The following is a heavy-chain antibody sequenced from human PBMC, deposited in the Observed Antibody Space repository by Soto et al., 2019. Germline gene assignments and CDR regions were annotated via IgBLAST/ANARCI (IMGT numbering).Heavy chain of an antibody. D-gene: IGHD3-10*01. CDR2: IYPGDSDT. CDR3: ARRGHGSGSYHPFDY. J-gene: IGHJ4*02. CDR1: GYSFSSHW. Sequence: GESLKISCKGSGYSFSSHWIGWVRQMPGKGLEWMGIIYPGDSDTRYSSSFQGQVLISADTSISTAYLQWSSLKASDTAMYYCARRGHGSGSYHPFDYWGQGALVTVSS. V-gene: IGHV5-51*01.